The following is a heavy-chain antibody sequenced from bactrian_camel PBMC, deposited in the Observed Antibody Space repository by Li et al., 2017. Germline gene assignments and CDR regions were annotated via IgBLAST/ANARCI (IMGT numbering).Heavy chain of an antibody. V-gene: IGHV3S53*01. Sequence: HVQLVESGGGSVTAGGSLRLSCASSGNTYTNYSMGWFRQGPGKEHEGIATIDSEGTTTYADSVKGRFTISKDNAKNTLYLQMNNLKPDDTAMYYCAADSRCNGGYLRRIAWEYDNWGQGTQVTVS. CDR1: GNTYTNYS. J-gene: IGHJ4*01. CDR2: IDSEGTT. CDR3: AADSRCNGGYLRRIAWEYDN. D-gene: IGHD2*01.